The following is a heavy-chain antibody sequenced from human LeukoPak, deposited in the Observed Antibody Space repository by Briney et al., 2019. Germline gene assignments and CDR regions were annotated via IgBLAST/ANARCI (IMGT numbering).Heavy chain of an antibody. Sequence: SETLSLTCTVSGGSISSSSCYWGWIRQPPGKGLEWIGSIYYSGSTYYNPSLKSRVTISVDTSKNQFSLKLSSVTAADTAVYYCARDSTWFGELLPLTYFDYWGQGTLVTVSS. CDR3: ARDSTWFGELLPLTYFDY. CDR2: IYYSGST. V-gene: IGHV4-39*07. D-gene: IGHD3-10*01. J-gene: IGHJ4*02. CDR1: GGSISSSSCY.